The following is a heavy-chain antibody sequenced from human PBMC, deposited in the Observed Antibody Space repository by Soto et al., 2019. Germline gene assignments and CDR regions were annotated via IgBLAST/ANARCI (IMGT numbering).Heavy chain of an antibody. CDR2: IYYGGRT. V-gene: IGHV4-39*01. D-gene: IGHD6-13*01. Sequence: SETLSLTCTVSGGSISTNSYYWGWIRQPPGKGLEWIGSIYYGGRTYYNPSLKSRLSIAVDTSKNQFSLKLSSVTAADTAVYYCARRYSSAFDIWGQGTMVTVSS. CDR1: GGSISTNSYY. CDR3: ARRYSSAFDI. J-gene: IGHJ3*02.